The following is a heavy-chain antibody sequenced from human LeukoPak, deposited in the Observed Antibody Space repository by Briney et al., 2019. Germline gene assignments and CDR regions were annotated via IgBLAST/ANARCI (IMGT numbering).Heavy chain of an antibody. V-gene: IGHV3-21*01. CDR1: GFTFSSYS. J-gene: IGHJ4*02. Sequence: GGSLRLSCAASGFTFSSYSMNWVRQAPGKGLEWVSSISSSSSYIYYADSVKGRFTISRDNAKNSLYLQMNSLRAEDTAVYYCARDRPDIAAAGPSFDYWGQGTLVTVSS. D-gene: IGHD6-13*01. CDR2: ISSSSSYI. CDR3: ARDRPDIAAAGPSFDY.